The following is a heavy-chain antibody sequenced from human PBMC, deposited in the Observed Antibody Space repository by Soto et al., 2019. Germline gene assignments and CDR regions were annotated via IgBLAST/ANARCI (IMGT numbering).Heavy chain of an antibody. CDR1: GGSISSGDYY. Sequence: SETLSLTCTVSGGSISSGDYYWSWIRQPPGQGLEWIGYIYYSGSTYYNPSLKSRVTISVDTSKNQFSLKLSSVTAADTAVYYCARALSTDYYDSSGYYHPPWFDPWGQGTLVTVSS. V-gene: IGHV4-30-4*01. CDR3: ARALSTDYYDSSGYYHPPWFDP. J-gene: IGHJ5*02. CDR2: IYYSGST. D-gene: IGHD3-22*01.